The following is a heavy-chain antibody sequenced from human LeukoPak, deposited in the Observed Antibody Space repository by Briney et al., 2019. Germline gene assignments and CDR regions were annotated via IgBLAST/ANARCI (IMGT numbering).Heavy chain of an antibody. D-gene: IGHD3-10*01. Sequence: PGRSLRLSCAASGFTFSSYGMHWVRQAPGKGLEWVAVIWYDGSNKYYADSVKGRFTISRDNSKNTLYLQMNGLRAEDTAIYNCARDGWFGELLQTGGFLDYWGQGTLVTVSS. CDR3: ARDGWFGELLQTGGFLDY. CDR1: GFTFSSYG. CDR2: IWYDGSNK. V-gene: IGHV3-33*01. J-gene: IGHJ4*02.